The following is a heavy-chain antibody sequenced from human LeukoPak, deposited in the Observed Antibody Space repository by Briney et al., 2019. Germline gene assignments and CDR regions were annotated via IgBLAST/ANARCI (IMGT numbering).Heavy chain of an antibody. Sequence: PSETLSLTCTVSGGSISSYYWSWIRQPPGKGLECIGYIYYSGSTNYSPSLRSRVTISVDTSKNQFSLKLTSVTAADTAVYYCASGVPAANGRLRYFQHWGQGTLVTVSS. CDR2: IYYSGST. CDR1: GGSISSYY. CDR3: ASGVPAANGRLRYFQH. D-gene: IGHD2-2*01. J-gene: IGHJ1*01. V-gene: IGHV4-59*01.